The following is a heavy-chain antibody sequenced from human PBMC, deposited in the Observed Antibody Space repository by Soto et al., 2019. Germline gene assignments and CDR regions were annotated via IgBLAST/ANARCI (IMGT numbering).Heavy chain of an antibody. V-gene: IGHV3-30*18. CDR1: GFTFSSYG. CDR3: AKEMGHVVVVAGHDAFDI. CDR2: ISYDGSNK. J-gene: IGHJ3*02. D-gene: IGHD2-15*01. Sequence: GGSLRLSCAASGFTFSSYGMHWVRQAPGKGLEWVAVISYDGSNKYYADSVKGRFTISRDNSKNTLYLQMNSLRAEDTAVYYCAKEMGHVVVVAGHDAFDIWGQGTMVTVSS.